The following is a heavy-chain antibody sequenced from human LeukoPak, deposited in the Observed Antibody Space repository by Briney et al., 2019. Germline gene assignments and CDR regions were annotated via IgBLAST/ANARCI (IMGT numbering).Heavy chain of an antibody. Sequence: ASVTVSFKASGGTFISYAISWVRQAPGQGLEWMGRIIPILGIANYAQKFQGRVTITADKSTSTAYMELSSLRSEDTAVYYCARDRSGSYSGYYYYYGMDVWGQGTTVTVSS. J-gene: IGHJ6*02. V-gene: IGHV1-69*04. CDR1: GGTFISYA. CDR3: ARDRSGSYSGYYYYYGMDV. CDR2: IIPILGIA. D-gene: IGHD1-26*01.